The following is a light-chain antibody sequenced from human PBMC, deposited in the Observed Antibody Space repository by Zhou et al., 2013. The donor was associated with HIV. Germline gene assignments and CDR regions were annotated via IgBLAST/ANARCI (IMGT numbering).Light chain of an antibody. J-gene: IGKJ2*01. Sequence: EIVLTQSPATLSLSSGERATLSCRASQSVSSNLAWYQQKPGQAPRLLINGASTRATGIPARFSGSGSGTEFTLTISSTQSEDIAVYYCQQYNNWPPRDTFGQGTKLEIK. CDR3: QQYNNWPPRDT. V-gene: IGKV3-15*01. CDR1: QSVSSN. CDR2: GAS.